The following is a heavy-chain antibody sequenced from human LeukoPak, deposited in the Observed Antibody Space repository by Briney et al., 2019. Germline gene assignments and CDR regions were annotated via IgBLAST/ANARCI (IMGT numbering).Heavy chain of an antibody. Sequence: SETLSLTCTVSGGSISSYYWSWIRQPPGKGLEWIGYIYYSGSTNYNPSLKSRVIISLDTSKNRLSLKLSSATAADTAVYYCAGGAQWLAHDFWGQGTLVTVSS. CDR3: AGGAQWLAHDF. J-gene: IGHJ1*01. V-gene: IGHV4-59*01. D-gene: IGHD6-19*01. CDR2: IYYSGST. CDR1: GGSISSYY.